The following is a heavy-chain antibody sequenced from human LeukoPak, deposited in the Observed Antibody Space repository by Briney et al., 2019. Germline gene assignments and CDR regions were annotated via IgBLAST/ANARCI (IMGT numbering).Heavy chain of an antibody. CDR3: ARVPPYYGDFYFDY. Sequence: PSETLSLTCTVSGGSISTYYWSWIRQPPGKGLEWIGYIYYSGSTNYNPSLKSRVTISVDTSKNQFSLKLSSVTAADTAVYYSARVPPYYGDFYFDYWGQGTLVTVSS. J-gene: IGHJ4*02. D-gene: IGHD4-17*01. V-gene: IGHV4-59*01. CDR2: IYYSGST. CDR1: GGSISTYY.